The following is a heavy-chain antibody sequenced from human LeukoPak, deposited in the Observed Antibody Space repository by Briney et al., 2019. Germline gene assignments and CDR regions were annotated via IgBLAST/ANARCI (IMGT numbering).Heavy chain of an antibody. CDR2: ISGSGGST. Sequence: GGSLRLSCTASEFTFSTYAMNWVRQAPGKGLEWVSAISGSGGSTYYADSVKGRFTISRDNSKNTLYLQMNSLRAEDTAVYYCAKGAVKVKRMDVWGQGTTVTVSS. CDR1: EFTFSTYA. CDR3: AKGAVKVKRMDV. J-gene: IGHJ6*02. V-gene: IGHV3-23*01. D-gene: IGHD3-3*01.